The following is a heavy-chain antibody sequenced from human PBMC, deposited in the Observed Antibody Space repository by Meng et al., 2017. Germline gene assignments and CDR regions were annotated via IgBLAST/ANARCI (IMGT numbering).Heavy chain of an antibody. CDR3: ARDLVYYYDSSGYYYFDY. CDR2: ISSSSSYI. D-gene: IGHD3-22*01. V-gene: IGHV3-21*01. J-gene: IGHJ4*02. CDR1: GFTFSSYS. Sequence: GGSLRLSCAASGFTFSSYSMNWVRQAPGKGLEWVSSISSSSSYIYYADSVKGRFTTSRDNAKNSLYLQMNSLRAEDTAVYYCARDLVYYYDSSGYYYFDYWGQGTLVTVSS.